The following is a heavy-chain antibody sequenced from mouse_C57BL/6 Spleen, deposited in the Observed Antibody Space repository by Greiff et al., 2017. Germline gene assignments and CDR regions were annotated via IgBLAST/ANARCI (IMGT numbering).Heavy chain of an antibody. Sequence: EVHLVESGGGLVQPGGSMKLSCVASGFTFSNYWMNWVRQSPEKGLEWVAQIRLKSDNYATHYAESVKGRFTISRDDSKSSVYLQMNNLRAEDTGIYYCTDPLGPAMDYWGQGTSVTVSS. CDR2: IRLKSDNYAT. V-gene: IGHV6-3*01. J-gene: IGHJ4*01. CDR1: GFTFSNYW. CDR3: TDPLGPAMDY. D-gene: IGHD4-1*01.